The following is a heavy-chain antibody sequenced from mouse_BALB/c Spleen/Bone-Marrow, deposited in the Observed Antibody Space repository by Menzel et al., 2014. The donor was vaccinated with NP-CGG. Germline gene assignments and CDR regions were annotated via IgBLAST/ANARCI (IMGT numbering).Heavy chain of an antibody. J-gene: IGHJ4*01. V-gene: IGHV2-9*02. Sequence: VMLVESGPGLVSPSQSLSITCTVSGFSLXSYGVHWVRQPPGKGLEWLGVIWAGGSTNYNSALMSRLSISKDSSKSQVFSKMNSLQTDDTAMYYCARDENYYGNYGTMDYWGQGTSVTVSS. CDR2: IWAGGST. D-gene: IGHD2-1*01. CDR1: GFSLXSYG. CDR3: ARDENYYGNYGTMDY.